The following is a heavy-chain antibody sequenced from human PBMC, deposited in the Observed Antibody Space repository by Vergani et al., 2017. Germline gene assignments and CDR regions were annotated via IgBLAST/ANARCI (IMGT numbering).Heavy chain of an antibody. Sequence: EAHLVESGGGLVQPGGSLRLSCAASEFTVSSNYINWVRQAPGKWLEWVSVIFSGGTTYYADSVRGRLTISRDTSKNTVYLQMNSLRPEDTAVYYCARSQGAGSYYGGLDIWGQGTMVTVSS. D-gene: IGHD3-10*01. J-gene: IGHJ3*02. CDR1: EFTVSSNY. CDR2: IFSGGTT. CDR3: ARSQGAGSYYGGLDI. V-gene: IGHV3-66*02.